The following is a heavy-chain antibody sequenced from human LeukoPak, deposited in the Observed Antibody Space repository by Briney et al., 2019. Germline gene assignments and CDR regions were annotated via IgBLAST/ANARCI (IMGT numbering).Heavy chain of an antibody. CDR3: ARFLYYSSSSEFDY. CDR1: GGSISSSSYY. CDR2: IYYSGST. V-gene: IGHV4-39*07. D-gene: IGHD6-6*01. J-gene: IGHJ4*02. Sequence: SETLSLTCTVSGGSISSSSYYWGWIRQPPGKGLEWIGSIYYSGSTYYNPSLKSRVTISVDTSKNQFSLKLSSVTAADTAVYYCARFLYYSSSSEFDYWGQGTLVTVSS.